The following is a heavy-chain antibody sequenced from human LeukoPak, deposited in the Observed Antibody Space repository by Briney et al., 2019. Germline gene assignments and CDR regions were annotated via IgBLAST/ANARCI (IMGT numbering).Heavy chain of an antibody. V-gene: IGHV5-51*01. CDR3: ARRIRDYDILTGYYFDY. D-gene: IGHD3-9*01. CDR1: GYSFTSYW. CDR2: IYPGDSDS. Sequence: GESLQISCKGSGYSFTSYWIGWVRRMPGKGLEWMGIIYPGDSDSRYSPSFQGQVTISADKSISTAYLQWSSLKASDTAMYYCARRIRDYDILTGYYFDYWGQGTLVTVSS. J-gene: IGHJ4*02.